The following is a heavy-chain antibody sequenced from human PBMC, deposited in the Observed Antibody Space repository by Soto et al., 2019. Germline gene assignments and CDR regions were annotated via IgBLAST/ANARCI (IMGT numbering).Heavy chain of an antibody. CDR3: ARGVYGSGNYYTGPSAFDI. J-gene: IGHJ3*02. D-gene: IGHD3-10*01. V-gene: IGHV1-69*06. CDR2: TIPVFNTA. CDR1: GGTLSDHG. Sequence: QVQLEQSGAEVKKPGSSVKVSCKASGGTLSDHGVAWLRQAPGQGLEWMGGTIPVFNTAKYAQKFQGRVTVTADKFTNIAYMELNSLRSEDTAFYFCARGVYGSGNYYTGPSAFDIWGQGTMVIVSS.